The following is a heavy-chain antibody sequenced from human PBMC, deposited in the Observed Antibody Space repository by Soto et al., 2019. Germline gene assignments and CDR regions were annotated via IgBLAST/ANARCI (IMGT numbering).Heavy chain of an antibody. CDR2: FNPTGDTA. J-gene: IGHJ6*02. CDR3: ARGGMIVDTGIGYYYYHAMDV. CDR1: GYTFTSYY. Sequence: ASVKVSCKASGYTFTSYYIHWVRQAPGQGLEWMGIFNPTGDTASYAQKLQGRVTMTRDTSTGTAYMELGSLRSEETAVYYCARGGMIVDTGIGYYYYHAMDVWGQGTTVTV. V-gene: IGHV1-46*01. D-gene: IGHD5-18*01.